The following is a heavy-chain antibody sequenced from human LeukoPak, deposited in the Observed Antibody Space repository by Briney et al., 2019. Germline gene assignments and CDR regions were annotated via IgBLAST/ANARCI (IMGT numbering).Heavy chain of an antibody. D-gene: IGHD3-22*01. Sequence: ASVKVSCKASGYTFTGYYMYWVRQAPGQGLEWMGWINPDSGGTNYAQKLQGRVTMTTDTSTSTAYMELRSLRSDDTAVYYCARGGAEWLLPDYWGQGTLVTVSS. CDR1: GYTFTGYY. CDR2: INPDSGGT. J-gene: IGHJ4*02. V-gene: IGHV1-2*02. CDR3: ARGGAEWLLPDY.